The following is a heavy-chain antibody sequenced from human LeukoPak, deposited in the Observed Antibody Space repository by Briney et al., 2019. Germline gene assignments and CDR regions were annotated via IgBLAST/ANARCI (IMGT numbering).Heavy chain of an antibody. CDR1: GFTFGDYA. Sequence: GGSLRLSCTASGFTFGDYAMSWFREAPGKGLEWVGFIRSKAYGGTTEYAASVKGRFTISRDDSKSIAYLQMNSLKTEDTAVYYCTRADSGYGAWYWGQGTLVTVSS. CDR3: TRADSGYGAWY. J-gene: IGHJ4*02. V-gene: IGHV3-49*03. D-gene: IGHD5-12*01. CDR2: IRSKAYGGTT.